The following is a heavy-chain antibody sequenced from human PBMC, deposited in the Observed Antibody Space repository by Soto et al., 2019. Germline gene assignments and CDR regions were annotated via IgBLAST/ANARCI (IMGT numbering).Heavy chain of an antibody. Sequence: GGSLRLSWAASGLTFSSYAMHWVRQAPGKGLEWVVVISYDGSNKYYADSVKGRFTISRDNSKNTLYLQMNSLRAEDTAVYYCARGPLYYYDSSGKAAPTDYWGKGTLVTVSS. V-gene: IGHV3-30-3*01. J-gene: IGHJ4*02. D-gene: IGHD3-22*01. CDR3: ARGPLYYYDSSGKAAPTDY. CDR1: GLTFSSYA. CDR2: ISYDGSNK.